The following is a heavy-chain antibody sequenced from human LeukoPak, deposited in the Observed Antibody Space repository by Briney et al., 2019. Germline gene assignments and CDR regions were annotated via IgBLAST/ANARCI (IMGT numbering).Heavy chain of an antibody. CDR1: GDSVSTNVAT. D-gene: IGHD3-10*01. Sequence: SQTLSLTCAISGDSVSTNVATWNWIRQSPSRGLEWLATTYYRSKWYNDFAVSVKSRIAINADTSKNQFSLQLNSISPEDTAVYYCARRSPGRGDFDYWGPGTLVTVSS. CDR3: ARRSPGRGDFDY. V-gene: IGHV6-1*01. J-gene: IGHJ4*02. CDR2: TYYRSKWYN.